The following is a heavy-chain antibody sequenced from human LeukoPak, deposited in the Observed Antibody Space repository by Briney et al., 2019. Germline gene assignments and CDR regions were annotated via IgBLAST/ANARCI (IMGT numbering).Heavy chain of an antibody. CDR3: TKGESQPKYYFHY. V-gene: IGHV3-23*01. D-gene: IGHD2-2*01. Sequence: GGSLRLSCAAPGFTFTSAMRWVRQAPGKGLEWVSSISGSGGDTFYADSVKGRFTISRDNSKNTLYLQMNSLRAEDTAVYYCTKGESQPKYYFHYWGQGTLVTVSS. CDR2: ISGSGGDT. J-gene: IGHJ4*02. CDR1: GFTFTSA.